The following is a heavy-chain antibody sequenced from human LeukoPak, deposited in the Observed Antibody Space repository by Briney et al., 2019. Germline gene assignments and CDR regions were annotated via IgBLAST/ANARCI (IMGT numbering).Heavy chain of an antibody. CDR3: ARVGIYGDYNRHFDY. CDR2: ISSSGSTI. CDR1: GFTFSSYE. Sequence: GGSLRLSCAASGFTFSSYEMNWVRQAPGKGLEWVSYISSSGSTIYYADSVKGRFTISRDNAKNSLYLQMNSLRAEDTALYYCARVGIYGDYNRHFDYWGQGTLVTVSS. V-gene: IGHV3-48*03. D-gene: IGHD4-17*01. J-gene: IGHJ4*02.